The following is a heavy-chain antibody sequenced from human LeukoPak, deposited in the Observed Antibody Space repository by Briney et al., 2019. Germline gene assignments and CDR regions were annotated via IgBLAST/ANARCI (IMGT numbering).Heavy chain of an antibody. CDR3: AKQERITMIVVASLDY. CDR2: IRGSGGTT. V-gene: IGHV3-23*01. CDR1: GFTFSTYG. J-gene: IGHJ4*02. D-gene: IGHD3-22*01. Sequence: GGSLRLSCAASGFTFSTYGMSWVRQAPGRGLEWVSGIRGSGGTTYYADSVKGRFTISRDNSKNTLYLQMNSLRAEDTAVYYCAKQERITMIVVASLDYWGQGTLVTVSS.